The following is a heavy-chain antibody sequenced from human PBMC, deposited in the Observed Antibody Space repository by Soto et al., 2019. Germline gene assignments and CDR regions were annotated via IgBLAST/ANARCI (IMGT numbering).Heavy chain of an antibody. D-gene: IGHD6-19*01. J-gene: IGHJ4*02. Sequence: QVQLQESGPGLVKPSGTLSLTCSVSGGSISTNWWSWVRQPPGQGLEWIGEIYHSGTTNYNPSLWSRGTISLDKSENQFSLNLNSVTAADTAIYYCARHIAVPTTRGFDYWGQGILVSVSS. CDR2: IYHSGTT. CDR3: ARHIAVPTTRGFDY. V-gene: IGHV4-4*02. CDR1: GGSISTNW.